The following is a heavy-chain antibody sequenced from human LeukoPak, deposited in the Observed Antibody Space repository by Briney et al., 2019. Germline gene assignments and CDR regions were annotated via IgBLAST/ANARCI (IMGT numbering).Heavy chain of an antibody. CDR3: ARGEVRATATQNWFDP. D-gene: IGHD1-26*01. CDR2: IYYSGST. J-gene: IGHJ5*02. Sequence: SETLSLTCTVSGGSISSGDYYWSWIRQPPGKGLEWIGYIYYSGSTYYNPSLKSRVTILVDTSKNQFSLKLSSVTAADTAVYYCARGEVRATATQNWFDPWGQGTLVTVSS. V-gene: IGHV4-30-4*08. CDR1: GGSISSGDYY.